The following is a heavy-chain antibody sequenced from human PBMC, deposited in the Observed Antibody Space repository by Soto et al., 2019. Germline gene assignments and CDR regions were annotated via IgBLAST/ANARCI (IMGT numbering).Heavy chain of an antibody. D-gene: IGHD2-2*01. CDR1: GGYFSGYY. V-gene: IGHV4-34*01. J-gene: IGHJ4*02. CDR3: ARGFRWGAVPAAIGY. Sequence: PSETRSLTCAVYGGYFSGYYWSGIGQPPGKGLEWMGEINHSGRTNYNPSLKRRVTISVDTSKNQFSLKLSSVTAADTAVYSCARGFRWGAVPAAIGYWGQGTLVTVSS. CDR2: INHSGRT.